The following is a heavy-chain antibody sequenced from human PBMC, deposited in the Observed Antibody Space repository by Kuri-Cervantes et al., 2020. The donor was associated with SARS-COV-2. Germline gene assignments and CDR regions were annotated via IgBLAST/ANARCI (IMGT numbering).Heavy chain of an antibody. J-gene: IGHJ6*02. V-gene: IGHV3-48*01. CDR1: GFTFSSYS. CDR2: ISSSSSTI. CDR3: ARDPYCSSTSCYTEYYYYGMDV. D-gene: IGHD2-2*02. Sequence: GESLKISCAASGFTFSSYSMNWVRQAPGKGLEWVSYISSSSSTIYYADSVKGRFTISRDNAKNSLYLQMNSLRAEDTAVYYCARDPYCSSTSCYTEYYYYGMDVWGQGTTVTVSS.